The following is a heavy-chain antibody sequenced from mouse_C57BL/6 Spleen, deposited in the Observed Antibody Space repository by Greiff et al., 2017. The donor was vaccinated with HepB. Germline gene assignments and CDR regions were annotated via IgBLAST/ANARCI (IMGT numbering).Heavy chain of an antibody. CDR1: GYTFTSYW. J-gene: IGHJ1*03. CDR2: IHPNSGST. V-gene: IGHV1-64*01. CDR3: ATTVVRYFDV. Sequence: VQLQQPGAELVKPGASVKLSCKASGYTFTSYWMHWVKQRPGQGLEWIGMIHPNSGSTNYNEKFKSKATLTVDKSSSTAYMQLSSLTSEDSAVYDCATTVVRYFDVWGTGTTVTVSS. D-gene: IGHD1-1*01.